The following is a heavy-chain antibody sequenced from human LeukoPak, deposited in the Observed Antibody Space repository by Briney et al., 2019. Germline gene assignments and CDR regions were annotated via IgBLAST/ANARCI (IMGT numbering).Heavy chain of an antibody. D-gene: IGHD6-6*01. J-gene: IGHJ5*02. CDR3: ARRTRSSKNWFDP. V-gene: IGHV4-34*01. CDR1: GGSFSGYY. CDR2: INHSGST. Sequence: SETLSLTCAVYGGSFSGYYWSWIRQPPGKGLEWIGEINHSGSTNYNPSLKSRVTISVDTSKNQFSLKLSSVTAADTAAYYCARRTRSSKNWFDPWGQGTLVTVSS.